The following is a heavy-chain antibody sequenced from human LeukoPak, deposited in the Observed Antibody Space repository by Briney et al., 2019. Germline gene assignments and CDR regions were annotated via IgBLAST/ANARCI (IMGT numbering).Heavy chain of an antibody. V-gene: IGHV3-23*01. CDR2: ITGSGRDT. CDR3: AKGTLGSCSGATCYGLDH. CDR1: GFTFSTYA. D-gene: IGHD2-2*01. Sequence: GGSLRLSCAASGFTFSTYAMNWVRQAPGKRLEWVSSITGSGRDTYYAGSVKGRITISRDNSRNTLYLQMNSLRGEDTALYYCAKGTLGSCSGATCYGLDHWGQGTLVTVSS. J-gene: IGHJ4*02.